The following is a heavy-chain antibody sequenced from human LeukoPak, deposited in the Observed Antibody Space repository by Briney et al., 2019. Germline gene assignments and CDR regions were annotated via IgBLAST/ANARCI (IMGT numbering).Heavy chain of an antibody. CDR1: GGSFSGYY. V-gene: IGHV4-34*01. CDR2: INHSGST. J-gene: IGHJ4*02. Sequence: PSETLSLTCAVYGGSFSGYYWSWFRQPPGKGLEWIGEINHSGSTNYNPSLKSRVTISVDTSKNQFSLKLSSVTAADTAVYYCARGLGYGDYVPNYWGQGTLVTVSS. D-gene: IGHD4-17*01. CDR3: ARGLGYGDYVPNY.